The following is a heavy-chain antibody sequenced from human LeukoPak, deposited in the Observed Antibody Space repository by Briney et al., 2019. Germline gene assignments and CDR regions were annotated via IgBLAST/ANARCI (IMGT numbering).Heavy chain of an antibody. V-gene: IGHV4-34*01. Sequence: PSETLSLTCAVYGGSFSGYYWSWIRQPPGKGLEWIGEINHSGSTNYNPSLKSRVTISVDTSKDRFSLKLSSVTAADTAVYYCAAGKVTTPLDYWGQGTLVTVSS. CDR3: AAGKVTTPLDY. CDR2: INHSGST. D-gene: IGHD4-17*01. J-gene: IGHJ4*02. CDR1: GGSFSGYY.